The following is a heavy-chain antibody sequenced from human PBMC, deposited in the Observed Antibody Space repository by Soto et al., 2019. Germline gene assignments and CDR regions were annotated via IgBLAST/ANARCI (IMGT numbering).Heavy chain of an antibody. J-gene: IGHJ4*02. CDR1: GLNFIWYW. Sequence: EVQLVESGGGLAQPGGSLRLSCAASGLNFIWYWMSWVRQAPGKGLEWLATIKTDASEKKYVDSVRGRFTMSRDNAKNSVYLQRDGLRAEDTAMYYCARISGYGSGNSVNHYLDYWGQGTLVTVSS. D-gene: IGHD3-10*01. CDR2: IKTDASEK. V-gene: IGHV3-7*01. CDR3: ARISGYGSGNSVNHYLDY.